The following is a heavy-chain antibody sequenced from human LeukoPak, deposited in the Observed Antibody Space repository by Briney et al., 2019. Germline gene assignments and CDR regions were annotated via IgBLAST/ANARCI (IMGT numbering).Heavy chain of an antibody. CDR1: GFTFSSYA. J-gene: IGHJ3*02. V-gene: IGHV3-30*18. CDR3: AKDWQDAFDI. Sequence: GGSLRLSCAASGFTFSSYAMSWVRQAPGKGLEWVAVISYDGSNKYYADSVKGRFTISRDNSKNTLYLQMNSLRAEDTAVYYCAKDWQDAFDIWGQGTMVTVSS. CDR2: ISYDGSNK.